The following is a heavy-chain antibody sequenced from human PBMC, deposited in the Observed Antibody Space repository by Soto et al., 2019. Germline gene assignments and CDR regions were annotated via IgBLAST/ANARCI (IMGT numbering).Heavy chain of an antibody. CDR3: AKGEGDFYYGMDV. CDR1: GGSISNYY. Sequence: QVQLQESGPGLVKPSETLSLTCTVSGGSISNYYWSWMRQPAGKGLEWIGRIYTSGSTNYNPSLQSRVTMSVDTSKNQFSLKLSSVTAADTAMYYCAKGEGDFYYGMDVWGQGTTVTVSS. CDR2: IYTSGST. J-gene: IGHJ6*02. V-gene: IGHV4-4*07. D-gene: IGHD3-16*01.